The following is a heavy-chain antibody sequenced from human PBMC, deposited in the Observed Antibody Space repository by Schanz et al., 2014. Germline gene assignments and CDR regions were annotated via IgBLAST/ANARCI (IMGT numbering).Heavy chain of an antibody. CDR1: GFSFSSYA. Sequence: EVHLLESGGGLVPPGGSLRLSCATSGFSFSSYAINWVRQAPGKGLEWVSVISWNSGTIGYTDSVKGRFTISRDNAKNSLYLQMNSLRAEDTAVYHCVSSGSYSSYAFWGQGTLVTVSS. CDR2: ISWNSGTI. D-gene: IGHD3-10*01. J-gene: IGHJ4*02. CDR3: VSSGSYSSYAF. V-gene: IGHV3-48*04.